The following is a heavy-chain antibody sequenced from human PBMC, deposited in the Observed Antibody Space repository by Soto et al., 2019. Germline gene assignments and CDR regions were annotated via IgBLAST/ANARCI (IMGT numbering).Heavy chain of an antibody. Sequence: SETLSLTCAVYGGSFSGYYWSWIRQPPGKGLEWIGEINHSGSTNYNPSLKSRVTISVDTSKNQFSLKLSSVTAADTAVYYCARYLGDGYNYTFYFDYWGQGTLVTVSS. CDR2: INHSGST. CDR1: GGSFSGYY. CDR3: ARYLGDGYNYTFYFDY. V-gene: IGHV4-34*01. D-gene: IGHD5-12*01. J-gene: IGHJ4*02.